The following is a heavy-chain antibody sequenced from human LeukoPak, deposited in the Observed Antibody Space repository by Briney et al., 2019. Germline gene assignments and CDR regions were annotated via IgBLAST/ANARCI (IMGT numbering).Heavy chain of an antibody. D-gene: IGHD6-19*01. Sequence: KPSETLSLTCTVSGYSISSGYYWGWIRQPPGKGLEWIGEIYHSGSTNYNPSLKSRVTISVDKSKNQFSLKLSSVTAADTAVYYCARDSEGLSGWYKAWGQGTLVTVSS. V-gene: IGHV4-38-2*02. CDR1: GYSISSGYY. CDR3: ARDSEGLSGWYKA. J-gene: IGHJ4*02. CDR2: IYHSGST.